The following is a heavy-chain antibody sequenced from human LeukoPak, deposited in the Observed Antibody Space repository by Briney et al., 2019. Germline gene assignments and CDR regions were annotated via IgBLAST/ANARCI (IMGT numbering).Heavy chain of an antibody. CDR3: ARDKYGVLDY. Sequence: GGSLRLSCAASGFTFSTFAMIWVRQPPGKGLEWVSSIFPSGGEIHYADSVRGRFTISRDNAKNSLYLQMNSLRAEDTAVYYCARDKYGVLDYWGQGTLVTVSS. D-gene: IGHD4-17*01. V-gene: IGHV3-21*01. CDR1: GFTFSTFA. CDR2: IFPSGGEI. J-gene: IGHJ4*02.